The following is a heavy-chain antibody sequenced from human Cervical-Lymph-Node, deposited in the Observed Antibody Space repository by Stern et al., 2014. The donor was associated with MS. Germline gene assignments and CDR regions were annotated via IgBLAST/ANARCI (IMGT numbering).Heavy chain of an antibody. CDR3: ARQRYFDY. Sequence: VQLVESGPAVKRPGESLKISCQASGYTFTSYWIGWVRQMPGKGLEWIAIIFPGGSDIRYSPSFQGQVTISADKSSSTAYLQWNNLKASDTAIYYCARQRYFDYWGQGTLVTVSS. CDR2: IFPGGSDI. CDR1: GYTFTSYW. V-gene: IGHV5-51*01. J-gene: IGHJ4*02.